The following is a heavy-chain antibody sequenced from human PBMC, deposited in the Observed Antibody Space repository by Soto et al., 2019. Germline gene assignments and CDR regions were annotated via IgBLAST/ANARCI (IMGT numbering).Heavy chain of an antibody. CDR1: GYTFTSYG. CDR2: ISAYNGNT. CDR3: ARSPHLGGSGSYLYYFDY. V-gene: IGHV1-18*01. D-gene: IGHD3-10*01. J-gene: IGHJ4*02. Sequence: ASVKVSCKASGYTFTSYGISWVRQAPGQGLEWMGWISAYNGNTNYAQKLQGRVTMTTDTSTSTAYMELRSLRSDDTAVYYFARSPHLGGSGSYLYYFDYWGQGTLVTVSS.